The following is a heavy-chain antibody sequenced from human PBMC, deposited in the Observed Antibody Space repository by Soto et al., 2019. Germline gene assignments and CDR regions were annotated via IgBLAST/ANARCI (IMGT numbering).Heavy chain of an antibody. V-gene: IGHV3-21*01. CDR1: GFTFSGQT. Sequence: EVQLVESGGGLVKPGGSLRLSCAASGFTFSGQTMNWVRQAPGKGLEWVSSISSTSTYIYYADSVKGRFTISRDNAEKSLYLQMNSLRAEDTAVYYCTTWGNPYSSTWCDSWGPGTLVTVSS. CDR2: ISSTSTYI. D-gene: IGHD6-13*01. CDR3: TTWGNPYSSTWCDS. J-gene: IGHJ5*01.